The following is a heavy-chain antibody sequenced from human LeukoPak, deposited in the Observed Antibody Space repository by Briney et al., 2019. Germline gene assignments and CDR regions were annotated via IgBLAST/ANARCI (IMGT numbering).Heavy chain of an antibody. CDR2: ISGSAGNT. D-gene: IGHD6-13*01. J-gene: IGHJ4*02. CDR1: GLTFSTYA. Sequence: PGGSLRLSCAGSGLTFSTYAMSWVRQAPGKGLEWVSAISGSAGNTYYADSVKGRFTISRDNSKNTVYLQMNSLRAEDTAVYYCARDGGNSWDYWGQGTLVTVSS. CDR3: ARDGGNSWDY. V-gene: IGHV3-23*01.